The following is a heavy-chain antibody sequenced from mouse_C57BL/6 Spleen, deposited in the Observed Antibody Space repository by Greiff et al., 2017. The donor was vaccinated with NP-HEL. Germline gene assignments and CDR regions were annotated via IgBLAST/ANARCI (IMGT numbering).Heavy chain of an antibody. Sequence: VQLQQSGPELVKPGASVKISCKASGYSFTGYYMHWVKQSHGNILDWIGYIYPYNGVSSYNQKFKGKATLTVDKSSSTAYMELRSLTSEDSAVDYCARRGVYYYGSSYDWYFDVWGTGTTVTVSS. CDR1: GYSFTGYY. CDR3: ARRGVYYYGSSYDWYFDV. J-gene: IGHJ1*03. D-gene: IGHD1-1*01. CDR2: IYPYNGVS. V-gene: IGHV1-31*01.